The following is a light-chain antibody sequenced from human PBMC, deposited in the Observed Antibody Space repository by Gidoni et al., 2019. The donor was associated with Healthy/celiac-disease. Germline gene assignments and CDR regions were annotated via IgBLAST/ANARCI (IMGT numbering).Light chain of an antibody. Sequence: DIQMTQSPSSLSASVGDRVTITCQASQDISNYLNWYQQKPGKAPKLLIYDASNLETGVPSRFSGSGSGTDFTFTISSLQPEDIATYYCHQGTFGPXTKVDIK. CDR1: QDISNY. V-gene: IGKV1-33*01. CDR2: DAS. J-gene: IGKJ3*01. CDR3: HQGT.